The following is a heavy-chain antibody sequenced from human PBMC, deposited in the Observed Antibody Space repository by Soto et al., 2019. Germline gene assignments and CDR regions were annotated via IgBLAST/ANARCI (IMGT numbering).Heavy chain of an antibody. CDR2: INEDGGKK. CDR1: GFTFSSYY. Sequence: GGSLRLSCAASGFTFSSYYMSWVRQAQGKGLEWVANINEDGGKKYYADSVKGRFTVSRDNAKNSLYLQMNSLRAEDTAVYYCAKSRYNWNYNYYYGMDVWGQGTTVTVSS. CDR3: AKSRYNWNYNYYYGMDV. J-gene: IGHJ6*02. D-gene: IGHD1-20*01. V-gene: IGHV3-7*03.